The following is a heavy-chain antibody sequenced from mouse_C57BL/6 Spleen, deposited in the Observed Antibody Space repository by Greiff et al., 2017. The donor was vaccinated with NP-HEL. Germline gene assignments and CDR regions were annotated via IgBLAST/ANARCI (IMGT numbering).Heavy chain of an antibody. V-gene: IGHV14-4*01. CDR1: GFNIKDDY. Sequence: EVQLQQSGAELVRPGASVKLSCTASGFNIKDDYMHWVKQRPEQGLEWIGWIDPENGDTEYASKFQGKATITADTSSNTAYLQLSSLTSEDTAVYYCTNQGYYGSRGDYWGQGTTLTVSS. D-gene: IGHD1-1*01. J-gene: IGHJ2*01. CDR3: TNQGYYGSRGDY. CDR2: IDPENGDT.